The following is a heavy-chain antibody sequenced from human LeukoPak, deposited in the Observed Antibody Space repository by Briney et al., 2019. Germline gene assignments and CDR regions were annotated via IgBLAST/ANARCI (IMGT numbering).Heavy chain of an antibody. Sequence: SETLSLTCTVSGGSISSHYWGWIRQPPGKGLEWIGSIYYSGSTYYNPSLKSRVTISVDTSKNQFSLKLSSVTAADTAVYYCARMGITGTSGDYWGQGTLVTVSS. CDR2: IYYSGST. CDR3: ARMGITGTSGDY. J-gene: IGHJ4*02. D-gene: IGHD1-20*01. V-gene: IGHV4-39*07. CDR1: GGSISSHY.